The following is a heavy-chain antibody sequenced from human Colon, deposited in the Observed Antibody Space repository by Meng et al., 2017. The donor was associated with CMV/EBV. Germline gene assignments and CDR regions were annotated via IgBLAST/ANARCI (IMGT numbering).Heavy chain of an antibody. CDR3: AREVGAFDY. CDR2: IYNYAET. V-gene: IGHV3-66*01. J-gene: IGHJ4*02. Sequence: EVQLVESGGGLVQPGGSLRLSCAASGFTVNSNYMSWVRQAPGKGLEWVSVIYNYAETYYPDSVKGRFTISRDNSKNTLYLQMNSLKTEDTAVYYCAREVGAFDYWGQGILVTVSS. CDR1: GFTVNSNY. D-gene: IGHD1-26*01.